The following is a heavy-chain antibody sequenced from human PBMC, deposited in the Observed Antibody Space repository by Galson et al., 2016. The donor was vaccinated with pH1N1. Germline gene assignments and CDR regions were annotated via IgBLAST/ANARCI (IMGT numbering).Heavy chain of an antibody. V-gene: IGHV1-8*01. CDR2: MNPNNGNA. CDR3: ARGPVYWYFDP. Sequence: SVKVSCKASGYTLTSYDINWVRQPTGQGLEWMGWMNPNNGNADYAPKFQGRVTLTRNASINTAYMELSSLTSEDPAVYYCARGPVYWYFDPWGRGTPVIVSS. J-gene: IGHJ2*01. CDR1: GYTLTSYD.